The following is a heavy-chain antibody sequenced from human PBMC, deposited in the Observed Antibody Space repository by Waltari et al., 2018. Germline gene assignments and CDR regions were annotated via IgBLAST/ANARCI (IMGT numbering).Heavy chain of an antibody. CDR1: GFTFSSYS. V-gene: IGHV3-48*04. Sequence: EVQLVESGGGLVQPGGSLRLSCAASGFTFSSYSMNWVRQAPGTGLEWFSYNSSNSSNRYYAATVMGRFTNYRDNAKNSLYLQINSLRAEDTAVYYCAREGVDKIAVAGHDAFDIWGQGTMVTVSS. J-gene: IGHJ3*02. D-gene: IGHD6-19*01. CDR2: NSSNSSNR. CDR3: AREGVDKIAVAGHDAFDI.